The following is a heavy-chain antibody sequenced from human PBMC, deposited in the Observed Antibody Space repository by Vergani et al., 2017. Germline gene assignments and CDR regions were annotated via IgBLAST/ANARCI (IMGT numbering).Heavy chain of an antibody. Sequence: QVQLQQWGAGLLKPSETLSLTCAVYGGSFSGYYWSWIRQPPGKGLEWIGEINHSGSTNYNPSLKSRVTISVDTSKNQFSLKLSSVTAADTAVYYCARPVGPSAIADGYHVWGQGTMVTVS. V-gene: IGHV4-34*01. CDR3: ARPVGPSAIADGYHV. CDR2: INHSGST. CDR1: GGSFSGYY. J-gene: IGHJ3*01. D-gene: IGHD3-10*01.